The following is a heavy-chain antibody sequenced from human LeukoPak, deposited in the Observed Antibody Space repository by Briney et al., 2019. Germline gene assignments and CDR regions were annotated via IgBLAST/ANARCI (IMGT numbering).Heavy chain of an antibody. D-gene: IGHD6-19*01. J-gene: IGHJ4*02. CDR2: INSDGSDT. CDR3: LSGSWYFDY. CDR1: GFTFRNYA. V-gene: IGHV3-74*03. Sequence: GGSLRLSCSASGFTFRNYAMNCVRQAPGKGLVWVSRINSDGSDTTYADSVKGRFTISRDNAKNTLYLQVNSLRAEDTAVYYCLSGSWYFDYWGQGTLVTVSS.